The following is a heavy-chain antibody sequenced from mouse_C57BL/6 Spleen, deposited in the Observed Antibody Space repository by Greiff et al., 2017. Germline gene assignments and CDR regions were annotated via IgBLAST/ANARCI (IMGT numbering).Heavy chain of an antibody. CDR1: GFTFSSYA. CDR2: ISDGGSYT. D-gene: IGHD2-1*01. J-gene: IGHJ4*01. CDR3: ARRDYYGAMDY. V-gene: IGHV5-4*01. Sequence: EVQLVESGGGLVKPGGSLTLSCAASGFTFSSYAMSWVRQTPEKRLEWVATISDGGSYTYYPDNVKGRFTISRDNAKNNLYLQMSHLKSEDTAMYYCARRDYYGAMDYWGQGTSVTVSS.